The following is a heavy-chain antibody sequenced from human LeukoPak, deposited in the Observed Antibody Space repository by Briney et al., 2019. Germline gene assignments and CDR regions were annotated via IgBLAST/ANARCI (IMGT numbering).Heavy chain of an antibody. CDR3: ARDPRMGNWFDP. D-gene: IGHD1-26*01. V-gene: IGHV4-39*07. J-gene: IGHJ5*02. CDR2: IHYSGST. Sequence: PSETLSLTCIVSGGSISSTVSYWGWVRQPPGKGLEWIGSIHYSGSTYYIPSLKSRITISLDMSKNQYSLKLTSVTAADTAVYYCARDPRMGNWFDPWGQGTLVTVSS. CDR1: GGSISSTVSY.